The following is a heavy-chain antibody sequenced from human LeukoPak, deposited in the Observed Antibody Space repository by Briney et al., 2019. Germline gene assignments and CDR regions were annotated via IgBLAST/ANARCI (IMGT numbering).Heavy chain of an antibody. Sequence: GASVKVSCKASGYTLTSYDINWVRQATGQGLEWMGWMNPNSGNTGYAQKFQGRVTITRNTSISTAYMELSSLRSEDTAVYYCARRGDDFWSGYHYYYMDVWGKGTTVTVSS. D-gene: IGHD3-3*01. CDR3: ARRGDDFWSGYHYYYMDV. CDR2: MNPNSGNT. V-gene: IGHV1-8*03. J-gene: IGHJ6*03. CDR1: GYTLTSYD.